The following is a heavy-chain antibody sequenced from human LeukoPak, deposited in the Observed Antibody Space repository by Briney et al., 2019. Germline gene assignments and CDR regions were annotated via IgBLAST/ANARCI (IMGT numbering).Heavy chain of an antibody. CDR1: GFTFASHW. J-gene: IGHJ1*01. V-gene: IGHV3-7*01. CDR2: INQDGSDK. D-gene: IGHD3-16*02. CDR3: VRDPRSFHF. Sequence: GGSLRLSCAASGFTFASHWMSWVRQAPGKGLEWVADINQDGSDKHYVDSVKGRFTISRDNAESSLYLQVNSLRAEDTAVYYCVRDPRSFHFWGQGTLVTVSS.